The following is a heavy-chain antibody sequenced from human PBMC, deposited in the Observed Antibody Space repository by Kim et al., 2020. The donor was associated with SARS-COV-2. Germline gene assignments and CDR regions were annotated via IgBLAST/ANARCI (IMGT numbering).Heavy chain of an antibody. CDR2: IYYSGST. Sequence: SETLYLTCTVSGGSISSSSYYWGWIRQPPGKGLEWIGSIYYSGSTYYNPSLKSRVTISVDTSKNQFSLKLSSVTAADTAVYYCASYTQGALDYWGQGTLV. D-gene: IGHD3-16*01. CDR3: ASYTQGALDY. CDR1: GGSISSSSYY. J-gene: IGHJ4*02. V-gene: IGHV4-39*01.